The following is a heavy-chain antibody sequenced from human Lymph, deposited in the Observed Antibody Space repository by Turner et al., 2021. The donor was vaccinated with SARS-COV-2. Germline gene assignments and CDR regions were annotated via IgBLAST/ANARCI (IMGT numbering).Heavy chain of an antibody. V-gene: IGHV4-39*01. CDR2: IYYSGST. CDR3: ARGSPQGWYVPVFDY. CDR1: GGSISSSFYY. D-gene: IGHD6-19*01. Sequence: QLQLQESGPGLVKPSATLSLTCTVPGGSISSSFYYWGWIRQPPGKGLEWIGSIYYSGSTYYNPSLKSRVTISVDTSKNQFSLKLSSVTATDTAVFYCARGSPQGWYVPVFDYWGQGTLVTVSS. J-gene: IGHJ4*02.